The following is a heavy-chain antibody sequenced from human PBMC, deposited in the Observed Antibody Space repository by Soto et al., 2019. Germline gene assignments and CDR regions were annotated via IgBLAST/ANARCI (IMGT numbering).Heavy chain of an antibody. CDR3: ARGLVVTAIGEHSYYFDY. CDR2: INHSGST. D-gene: IGHD2-21*02. Sequence: SETLSLTCAVYGGSFGGYYWSWIRQPPGKGLEWIGEINHSGSTNYNPSLKSRVTISVDTSKNQFSLKLSSVTAADTAVYYCARGLVVTAIGEHSYYFDYWGQGTLVTVSS. CDR1: GGSFGGYY. J-gene: IGHJ4*02. V-gene: IGHV4-34*01.